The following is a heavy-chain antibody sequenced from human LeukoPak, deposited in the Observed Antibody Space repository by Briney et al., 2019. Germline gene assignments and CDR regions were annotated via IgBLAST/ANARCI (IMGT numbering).Heavy chain of an antibody. Sequence: ASVKVSCKASGGTFSSYPFTWVRQAPGQGLEWMGEITPIFGAANYAQTFQGRFTITADESTSTAYMELSSLRSEDTAVYYCARDVVVPAAIEADWFDPWGQGTLVTVSS. V-gene: IGHV1-69*13. CDR2: ITPIFGAA. J-gene: IGHJ5*02. CDR3: ARDVVVPAAIEADWFDP. D-gene: IGHD2-2*01. CDR1: GGTFSSYP.